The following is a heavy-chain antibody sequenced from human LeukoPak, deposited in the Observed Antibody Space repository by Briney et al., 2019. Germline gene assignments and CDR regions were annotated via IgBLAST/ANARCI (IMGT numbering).Heavy chain of an antibody. V-gene: IGHV3-23*01. D-gene: IGHD3-22*01. CDR1: GFTFSSAA. CDR3: AKGPLLGSGYHPDY. CDR2: ITGSDDRT. Sequence: PGGSLRPSCAASGFTFSSAAMTWVRQAPGKGLEWVSTITGSDDRTYCVDFVKGRFTISRDYSKNTLHLQMSSLRVEDTAIYYCAKGPLLGSGYHPDYWGQGTLVTVSS. J-gene: IGHJ4*02.